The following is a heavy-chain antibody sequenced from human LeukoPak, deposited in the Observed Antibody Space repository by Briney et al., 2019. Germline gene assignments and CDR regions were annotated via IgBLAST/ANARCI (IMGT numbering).Heavy chain of an antibody. J-gene: IGHJ4*02. CDR3: AGENPRHFDY. CDR2: IYYSGST. Sequence: SETLSLTCTVSGGSISSGGYYWSWIRQHPGKGLEWIGYIYYSGSTYYNPSLKSRVTISVDTSKNQFSLKLSSVTAADTAVYYCAGENPRHFDYWGQGTLVTVSS. V-gene: IGHV4-31*03. CDR1: GGSISSGGYY. D-gene: IGHD1-14*01.